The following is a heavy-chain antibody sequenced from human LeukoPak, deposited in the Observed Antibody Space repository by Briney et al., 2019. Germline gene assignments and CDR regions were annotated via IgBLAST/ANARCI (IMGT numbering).Heavy chain of an antibody. J-gene: IGHJ4*02. CDR1: GGPISNYY. V-gene: IGHV4-59*08. Sequence: SETLSLTCSVSGGPISNYYWSWIRQPPGKGLEWIGYIHYSGITKYNPSVKSRVTISLDTSKNQFSLKLSSVTAADTAVYYCASSGNYYFTLDYWAREPWSPSP. D-gene: IGHD3-10*01. CDR3: ASSGNYYFTLDY. CDR2: IHYSGIT.